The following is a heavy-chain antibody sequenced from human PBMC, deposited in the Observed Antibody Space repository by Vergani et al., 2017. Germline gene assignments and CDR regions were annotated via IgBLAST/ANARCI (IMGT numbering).Heavy chain of an antibody. D-gene: IGHD4-17*01. CDR2: IGYDGRIK. CDR1: GFSFNTYG. Sequence: QVQLVETGGGVVQPGGSLRLYCATSGFSFNTYGAHWVRQAPGKGLEWVAFIGYDGRIKYNVDSVKGRFTISRDNSKKTLSLQMRSLRADDTAVYYCAKDGRENSDYGYFDYWGQGTPVTVSS. V-gene: IGHV3-30*02. CDR3: AKDGRENSDYGYFDY. J-gene: IGHJ4*02.